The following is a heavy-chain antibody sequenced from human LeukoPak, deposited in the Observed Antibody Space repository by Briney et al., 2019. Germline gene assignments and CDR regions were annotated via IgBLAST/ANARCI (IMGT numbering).Heavy chain of an antibody. CDR3: AKAYSSSSFPDY. V-gene: IGHV3-23*01. CDR2: ISSSGYST. D-gene: IGHD6-6*01. CDR1: GFTFSSHA. J-gene: IGHJ4*02. Sequence: GGSLRLSCAASGFTFSSHAMSWVRQAPGKGLEWDSGISSSGYSTYYADSVKGRFTISRDNSKNTLYLQMNSLRAEDTAVYYCAKAYSSSSFPDYWGQGTLVTVSS.